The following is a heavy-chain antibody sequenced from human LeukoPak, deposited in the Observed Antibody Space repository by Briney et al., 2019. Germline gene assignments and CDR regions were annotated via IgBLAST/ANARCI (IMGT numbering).Heavy chain of an antibody. J-gene: IGHJ4*02. V-gene: IGHV3-23*01. CDR3: AKDLSYGFDY. CDR1: GFTFRNYW. Sequence: PPGGSLRLSCAASGFTFRNYWMSWVRQAPGKGLEWVSAISATDSRPYYADSVKGRFTISRDNSKSTLYLQLNGLRGEDTAIYYCAKDLSYGFDYWGQGTLVTVSS. D-gene: IGHD5-18*01. CDR2: ISATDSRP.